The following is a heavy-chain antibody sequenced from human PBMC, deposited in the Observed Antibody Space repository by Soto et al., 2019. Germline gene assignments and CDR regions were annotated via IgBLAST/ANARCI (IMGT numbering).Heavy chain of an antibody. CDR2: IYHSGST. J-gene: IGHJ6*02. CDR1: GYSISSGYY. CDR3: ARESSGNSSGWIYYYYYGMDA. V-gene: IGHV4-38-2*02. D-gene: IGHD3-22*01. Sequence: SETLSLTCAVSGYSISSGYYWGWIRQPPGKGLEGIGSIYHSGSTYYNPSLKSRVTISVDTSKNQFSLKLSSVTAADTAVYYCARESSGNSSGWIYYYYYGMDAWGQGTTVTVS.